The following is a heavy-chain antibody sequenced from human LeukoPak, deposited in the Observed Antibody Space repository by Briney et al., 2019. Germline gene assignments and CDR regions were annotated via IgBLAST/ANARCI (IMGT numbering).Heavy chain of an antibody. CDR2: INPNSGGT. D-gene: IGHD2-2*02. J-gene: IGHJ4*02. CDR3: ARAALYCSSTSCYNYFDY. CDR1: GYTFTGYY. V-gene: IGHV1-2*02. Sequence: ASVPVSCQASGYTFTGYYMYWVRQAPGQGLEWMGWINPNSGGTNYEQKFQGTVTMTRATSISTAYRELSRRRSDDTAVYYCARAALYCSSTSCYNYFDYWGQGTLVTVSS.